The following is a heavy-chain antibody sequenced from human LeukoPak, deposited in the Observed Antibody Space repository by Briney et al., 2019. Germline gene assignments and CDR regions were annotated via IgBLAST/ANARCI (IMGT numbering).Heavy chain of an antibody. CDR1: GFAFSTNA. D-gene: IGHD2/OR15-2a*01. CDR2: ISESGGSK. CDR3: ATGGSMAHEGIHY. V-gene: IGHV3-23*01. Sequence: GGSLRLSCVASGFAFSTNAMFWVRHAPGKGLEWVSTISESGGSKYYADSMKGRFTISRDNSKDTLYLQMNYLRADDTAVYYCATGGSMAHEGIHYWGQGTLVTVSS. J-gene: IGHJ4*02.